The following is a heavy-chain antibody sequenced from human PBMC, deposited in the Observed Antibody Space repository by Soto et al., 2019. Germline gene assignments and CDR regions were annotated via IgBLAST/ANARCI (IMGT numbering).Heavy chain of an antibody. V-gene: IGHV3-30*18. Sequence: QVQLVESGGGVVQPGRSLRLSCAASGFTFSSYGMHWVRQAPGKGLEWVAVISYDGSNKYYADSVKGRFTISRDNSKNTLYLQMNSLRAEDTAVYYCAKRLLAGTVSYYYGMDVWGQGTTVTVSS. CDR3: AKRLLAGTVSYYYGMDV. J-gene: IGHJ6*02. CDR2: ISYDGSNK. CDR1: GFTFSSYG. D-gene: IGHD6-13*01.